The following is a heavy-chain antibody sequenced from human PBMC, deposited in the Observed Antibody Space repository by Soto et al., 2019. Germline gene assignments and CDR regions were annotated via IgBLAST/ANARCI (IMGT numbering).Heavy chain of an antibody. Sequence: SVKGSCKASGGIFRSYAISWVRQAPGQGLEWMGGIIPIFGTANYAQKFQGRVTITADESTSTAYMELNSLRAEDTAVYYCARGGMEPFDYWGQGALVTVSS. J-gene: IGHJ4*02. CDR2: IIPIFGTA. CDR3: ARGGMEPFDY. CDR1: GGIFRSYA. D-gene: IGHD1-1*01. V-gene: IGHV1-69*13.